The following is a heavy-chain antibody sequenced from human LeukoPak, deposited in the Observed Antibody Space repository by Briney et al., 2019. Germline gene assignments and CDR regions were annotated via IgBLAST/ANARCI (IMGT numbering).Heavy chain of an antibody. J-gene: IGHJ5*02. V-gene: IGHV3-30-3*01. CDR2: ISYDGSNK. CDR1: GFTFSSYA. CDR3: AKDKRTIPLYNWFDP. Sequence: PGRSLRLSCAASGFTFSSYAMHWVRQAPGKGLEWVAVISYDGSNKYYADSVKGRFTISRDNSKNTLYLQMNSLRAEDTAVYYCAKDKRTIPLYNWFDPWGQGTLVTVSS.